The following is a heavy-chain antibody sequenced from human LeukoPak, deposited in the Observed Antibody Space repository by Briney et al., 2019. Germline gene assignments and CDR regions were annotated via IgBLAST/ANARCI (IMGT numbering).Heavy chain of an antibody. D-gene: IGHD3-3*01. CDR1: GYTITSYG. CDR2: ISAYNGNT. CDR3: ARVFLFGWGIFFLSPLVL. J-gene: IGHJ3*01. V-gene: IGHV1-18*01. Sequence: GASVKVSCKASGYTITSYGISWVRQAPGQGLEWMGWISAYNGNTNYAQRFQGRLTMTTDSSTSAAYMDLKSLRSDDTAMYYCARVFLFGWGIFFLSPLVLGGKGTKVSVFS.